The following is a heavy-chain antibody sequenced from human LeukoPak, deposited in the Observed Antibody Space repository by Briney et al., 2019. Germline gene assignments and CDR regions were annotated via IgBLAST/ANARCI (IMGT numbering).Heavy chain of an antibody. CDR1: GFTFSSYW. J-gene: IGHJ4*02. Sequence: PGGSLRLSCAASGFTFSSYWMNWARQAPGKGLEWVASINHNGNVNYYVDSVKGRFTISRDNAKNSLYLQMNSLRAEDTAVYYCARDPHYYDSSGYYYRLGYFDYWGQGTLVTVSS. CDR2: INHNGNVN. V-gene: IGHV3-7*03. CDR3: ARDPHYYDSSGYYYRLGYFDY. D-gene: IGHD3-22*01.